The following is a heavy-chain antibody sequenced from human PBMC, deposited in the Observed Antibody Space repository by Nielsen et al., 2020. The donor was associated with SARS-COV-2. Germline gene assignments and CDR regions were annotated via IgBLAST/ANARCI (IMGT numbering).Heavy chain of an antibody. J-gene: IGHJ6*02. CDR2: ISYDGSNK. Sequence: GESLKISCPASGFTFSSYGMHWVRQAPGKGLEWVAVISYDGSNKYYADSVKGRFTISRDNSKNTLYLQMNSLRAEDTAVYYCAKDLRTVPLWFGEYRGYGMDVWGQGTTVTVSS. V-gene: IGHV3-30*18. CDR1: GFTFSSYG. D-gene: IGHD3-10*01. CDR3: AKDLRTVPLWFGEYRGYGMDV.